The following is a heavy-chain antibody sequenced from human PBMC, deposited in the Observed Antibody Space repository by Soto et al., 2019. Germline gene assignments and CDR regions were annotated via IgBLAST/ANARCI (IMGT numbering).Heavy chain of an antibody. CDR1: GFTVSSNY. D-gene: IGHD3-3*01. V-gene: IGHV3-53*01. CDR2: IYSGGST. J-gene: IGHJ6*02. Sequence: GGSLRLSCAASGFTVSSNYMSWVRQAPGKGLEWVSVIYSGGSTYYADSVKGRFTISRDNSKNTLYLQMNSLRAEDTAVHYSARVSIFGVVHYYYYGMDVWGQGTTVTVSS. CDR3: ARVSIFGVVHYYYYGMDV.